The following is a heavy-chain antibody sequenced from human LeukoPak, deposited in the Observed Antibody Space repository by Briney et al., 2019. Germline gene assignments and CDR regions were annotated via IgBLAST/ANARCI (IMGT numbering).Heavy chain of an antibody. CDR2: IYTSGST. J-gene: IGHJ4*02. V-gene: IGHV4-4*07. CDR1: GGSISSYY. D-gene: IGHD3-10*01. CDR3: AKDLLYYYGSGSPLDY. Sequence: SETLSLTCTVSGGSISSYYWSWIGQPAGKGLEWIGRIYTSGSTNYNPSLKSRVTISIDTSKNQFSLKLSSVTAADRAVYYCAKDLLYYYGSGSPLDYWGQGTLVTVSS.